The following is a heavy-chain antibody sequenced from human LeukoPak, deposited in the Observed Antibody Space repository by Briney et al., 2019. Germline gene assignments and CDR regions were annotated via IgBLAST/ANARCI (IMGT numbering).Heavy chain of an antibody. D-gene: IGHD6-19*01. CDR2: ISGSGGST. CDR3: AKDLLAVAAPRVYYYYGMDV. V-gene: IGHV3-23*01. CDR1: GFTFSSYA. J-gene: IGHJ6*02. Sequence: PGGSLRLSCAASGFTFSSYAMSWVRQAPGKGLEWVSAISGSGGSTYYADSVKGRFTISRDNSKNTLYLQMNSPRAEDTAVYYCAKDLLAVAAPRVYYYYGMDVWGQGTTVTVSS.